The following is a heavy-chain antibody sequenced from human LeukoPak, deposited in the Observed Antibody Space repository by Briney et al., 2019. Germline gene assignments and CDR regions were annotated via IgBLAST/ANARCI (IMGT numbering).Heavy chain of an antibody. V-gene: IGHV4-39*07. CDR1: GGSISSSSYS. J-gene: IGHJ4*02. CDR3: ASHHIEATGFDY. CDR2: IYYSGST. D-gene: IGHD5-12*01. Sequence: SETLSLTCTVSGGSISSSSYSWGWIRQPPGKGLEWIGNIYYSGSTYYNPSLKSRVTISVDTSKNQFSLKLSSVTAADTAVYYCASHHIEATGFDYWGQGTLVTVSS.